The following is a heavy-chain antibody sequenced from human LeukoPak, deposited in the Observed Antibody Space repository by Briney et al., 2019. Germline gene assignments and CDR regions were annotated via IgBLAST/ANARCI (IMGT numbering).Heavy chain of an antibody. CDR2: IYHTGGT. CDR1: GGSFNDYF. CDR3: AREDSGFKI. Sequence: SETLSLTCTVSGGSFNDYFWSWIRQPPGKGLEWIGYIYHTGGTHYNPSLKSRVTMSLDTSKNQFSLKLSSVTALDTAVYFCAREDSGFKIWGQGTMVTVSS. J-gene: IGHJ3*02. V-gene: IGHV4-59*01.